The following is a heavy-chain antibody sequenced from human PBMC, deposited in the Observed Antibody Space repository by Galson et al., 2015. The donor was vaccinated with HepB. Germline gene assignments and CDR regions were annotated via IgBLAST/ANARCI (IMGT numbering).Heavy chain of an antibody. CDR1: GYTINSFS. J-gene: IGHJ3*02. CDR2: IDTNTGNP. Sequence: SVKVSCKASGYTINSFSLNWVRQAPGQGPEWMGWIDTNTGNPTYAQGFTGRFVFSLDTSVNTAYLQISSLEAEDTAVDYCARDSGRGTKPEAFDIWGQGAMVTV. V-gene: IGHV7-4-1*02. CDR3: ARDSGRGTKPEAFDI. D-gene: IGHD3-10*01.